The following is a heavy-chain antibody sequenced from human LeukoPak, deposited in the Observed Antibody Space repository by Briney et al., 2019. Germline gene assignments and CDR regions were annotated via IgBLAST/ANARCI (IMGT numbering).Heavy chain of an antibody. D-gene: IGHD4-11*01. V-gene: IGHV1-8*01. CDR1: GYTFTSYD. CDR3: ASGRPKRAYSTAMCAFDI. J-gene: IGHJ3*02. Sequence: ASVKVSCKASGYTFTSYDINWVRQATGQGLEWMGWMNPNSGNTGYAQKFQGRVTMTRNTSISTAYMELSSLRSEDTAVYYCASGRPKRAYSTAMCAFDIWGQGTMVTVSS. CDR2: MNPNSGNT.